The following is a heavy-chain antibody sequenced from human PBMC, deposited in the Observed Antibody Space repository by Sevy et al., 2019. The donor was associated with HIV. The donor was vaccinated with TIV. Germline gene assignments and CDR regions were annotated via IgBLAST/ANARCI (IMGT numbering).Heavy chain of an antibody. V-gene: IGHV3-66*02. CDR2: IYSGGRT. CDR3: ARRENNAFHV. CDR1: GFTFSNYW. J-gene: IGHJ3*01. Sequence: GGSLRLSCAASGFTFSNYWMHWVRQAPGKGLEWVSDIYSGGRTYYADSVKGRFTISRDNSKNTLYLQMNSLRAEDTALYYCARRENNAFHVWGQGTLVTVSS.